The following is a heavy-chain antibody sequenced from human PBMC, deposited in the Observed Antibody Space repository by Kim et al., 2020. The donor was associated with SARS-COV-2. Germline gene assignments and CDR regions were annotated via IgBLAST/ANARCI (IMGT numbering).Heavy chain of an antibody. Sequence: GGSLRLSCAASGFTFDDYAMHWVRQAPGKGLEWVSLISGDGGSTYYADSVKGRFTISRDNSKNSLYLQMNSLRTEDTALYYCAKDIKYSSSENAMDVWGKGTTVTVSS. CDR2: ISGDGGST. CDR3: AKDIKYSSSENAMDV. CDR1: GFTFDDYA. V-gene: IGHV3-43*02. D-gene: IGHD6-13*01. J-gene: IGHJ6*03.